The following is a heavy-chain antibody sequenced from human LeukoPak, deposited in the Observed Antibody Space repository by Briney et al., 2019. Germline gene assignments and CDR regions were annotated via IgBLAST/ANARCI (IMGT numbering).Heavy chain of an antibody. J-gene: IGHJ5*02. D-gene: IGHD2-8*01. CDR3: ARLALQHPTNNWFDP. CDR1: GGSISSYY. V-gene: IGHV4-59*01. Sequence: SETLSLTCTVSGGSISSYYWSWIRQPPGKGLEGIGYIHYSGSPNYNPSLKSRVTISVDTSKNQFSLKLSSVTAADTAVYYCARLALQHPTNNWFDPWGQGTLVTVSS. CDR2: IHYSGSP.